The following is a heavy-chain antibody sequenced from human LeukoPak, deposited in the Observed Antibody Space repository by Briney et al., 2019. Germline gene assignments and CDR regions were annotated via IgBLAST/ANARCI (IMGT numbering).Heavy chain of an antibody. J-gene: IGHJ4*02. CDR1: GFTFSTYS. V-gene: IGHV3-21*01. CDR2: ISSSSSFI. Sequence: GGSLRLSCAASGFTFSTYSMNWVRQAPGKGLEWVSSISSSSSFIYYADSVEGRFTISRDNAKNSLYLQMNSLRAEDTAVYYCARVGEGGSFDYWGQGTLVTVSS. D-gene: IGHD1-26*01. CDR3: ARVGEGGSFDY.